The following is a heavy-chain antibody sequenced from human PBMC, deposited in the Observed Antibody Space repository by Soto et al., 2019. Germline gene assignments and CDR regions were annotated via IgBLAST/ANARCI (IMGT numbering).Heavy chain of an antibody. V-gene: IGHV3-48*01. Sequence: PGGSLRLSCAASGFTFSSYSMNWVRQAPGKGLEWVSYISSSSSTIYYADSVKGRFTISRDNAKNSLYLQMNSLRAEDTAVYYCARDPVAYCGGDCRPFDYWGQGTLVTVSS. J-gene: IGHJ4*02. CDR3: ARDPVAYCGGDCRPFDY. CDR1: GFTFSSYS. D-gene: IGHD2-21*02. CDR2: ISSSSSTI.